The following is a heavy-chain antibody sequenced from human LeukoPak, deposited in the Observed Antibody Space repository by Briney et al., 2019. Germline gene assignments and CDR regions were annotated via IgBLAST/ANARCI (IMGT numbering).Heavy chain of an antibody. J-gene: IGHJ4*02. CDR1: GFTFSSHS. CDR2: ISSSSSTI. V-gene: IGHV3-48*04. Sequence: GGSLRLSCAASGFTFSSHSMNWVRQAPGKGLEWVSYISSSSSTIYYADSVKGRFTISRDNAKNSLYLQMNSLRAEDTAVYYCARDRAYYYGSGSYSYWGQGTLVTVSS. D-gene: IGHD3-10*01. CDR3: ARDRAYYYGSGSYSY.